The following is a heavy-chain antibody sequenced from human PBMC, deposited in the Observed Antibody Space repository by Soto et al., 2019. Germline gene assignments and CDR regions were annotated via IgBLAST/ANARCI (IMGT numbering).Heavy chain of an antibody. CDR3: ARGSGSRYAFDI. Sequence: TSETLSLTCAVYGGSFSGYYWSWIRQPPGKGLEWIGEINHSGSTNYNPSLKSRVTMSVDTSKNQFSLKLSSVTAADTAVYYCARGSGSRYAFDIWGQGTMVTVSS. V-gene: IGHV4-34*01. CDR2: INHSGST. J-gene: IGHJ3*02. D-gene: IGHD3-10*01. CDR1: GGSFSGYY.